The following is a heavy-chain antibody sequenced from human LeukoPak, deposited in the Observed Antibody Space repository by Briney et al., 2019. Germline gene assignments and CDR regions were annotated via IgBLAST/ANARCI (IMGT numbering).Heavy chain of an antibody. J-gene: IGHJ5*02. V-gene: IGHV1-18*01. Sequence: ASVKVSCKASGYTFTSYGISWVRQAPGQGLEWMGWISAYNGNTNYAQKLLGRVTMTTDTSTSTDYMELRSLRSDDTAVYYCARDLCGAHAFDPWGQGTLVTVSS. CDR2: ISAYNGNT. D-gene: IGHD1-26*01. CDR1: GYTFTSYG. CDR3: ARDLCGAHAFDP.